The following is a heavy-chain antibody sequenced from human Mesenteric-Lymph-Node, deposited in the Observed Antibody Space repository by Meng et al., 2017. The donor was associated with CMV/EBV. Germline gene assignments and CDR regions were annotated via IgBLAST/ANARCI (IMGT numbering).Heavy chain of an antibody. CDR3: ARVQGQWLVGGLDY. V-gene: IGHV3-48*03. CDR1: GFTFSSYE. D-gene: IGHD6-19*01. Sequence: GESLKISCAASGFTFSSYEMNWVRQAPGKGLEWISYIYNDGSTRYYADSLKGRFTISRDNAKNSLYLQMNSLRAEDTAVYYCARVQGQWLVGGLDYWGQGTLVTVSS. J-gene: IGHJ4*02. CDR2: IYNDGSTR.